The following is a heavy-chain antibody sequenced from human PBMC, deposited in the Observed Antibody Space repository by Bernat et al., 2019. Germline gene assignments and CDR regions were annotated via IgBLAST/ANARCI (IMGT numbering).Heavy chain of an antibody. D-gene: IGHD6-19*01. V-gene: IGHV3-23*01. J-gene: IGHJ4*02. CDR3: TRGLDRAYRSGWYPRH. CDR1: GFTFSSYA. CDR2: ISGSGGST. Sequence: EVQLLESGGGLVQPGGSLRLSCAASGFTFSSYAMSWVRQAPGKGLEWVSAISGSGGSTYYTDSVKGRFTISRDNSKNTLYLQKNSLRAEDTAVYYCTRGLDRAYRSGWYPRHWGQGTLVTVSS.